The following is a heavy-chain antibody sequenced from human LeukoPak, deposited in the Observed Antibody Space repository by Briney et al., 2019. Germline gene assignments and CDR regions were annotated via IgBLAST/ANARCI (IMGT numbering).Heavy chain of an antibody. J-gene: IGHJ4*02. CDR2: IKSKTDGGTT. CDR3: TTFPNDYGGPFDY. D-gene: IGHD4-23*01. Sequence: PGGSLRLSCAASGFTFSNAWMSWVRQAPGKGLEWVGRIKSKTDGGTTDYAAPVKGRFTISRDDSKNTLYLQMNSLKTEDTAVYYCTTFPNDYGGPFDYWGQGTLVTVSS. CDR1: GFTFSNAW. V-gene: IGHV3-15*01.